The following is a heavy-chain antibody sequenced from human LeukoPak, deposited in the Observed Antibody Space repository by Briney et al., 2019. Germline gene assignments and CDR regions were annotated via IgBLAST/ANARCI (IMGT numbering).Heavy chain of an antibody. CDR1: GGSISSGRYY. V-gene: IGHV4-31*03. Sequence: SETLSLTCTVSGGSISSGRYYWSWIRQHPGKGLEWIGFIYYSGSTYYNPSLKSRVTISVDTSKNQFSLKLSSVTAADTAVYYCARARDFWSGYSDYYFDYWGQGTLVTVSS. D-gene: IGHD3-3*01. CDR2: IYYSGST. J-gene: IGHJ4*02. CDR3: ARARDFWSGYSDYYFDY.